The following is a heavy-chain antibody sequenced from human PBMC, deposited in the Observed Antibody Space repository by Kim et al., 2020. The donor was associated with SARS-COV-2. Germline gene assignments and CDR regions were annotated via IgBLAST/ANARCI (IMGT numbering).Heavy chain of an antibody. J-gene: IGHJ6*02. V-gene: IGHV3-72*01. D-gene: IGHD2-2*01. CDR2: ISNNGNSSTS. Sequence: GGSLRLSCAASGFMFSDYDMDWVRQAPGKGLEWVGRISNNGNSSTSEYAATVQGRFSISRADSTHYLYLHMHRPKIAATAECSSARIAMTRKMDVWGQGT. CDR3: ARIAMTRKMDV. CDR1: GFMFSDYD.